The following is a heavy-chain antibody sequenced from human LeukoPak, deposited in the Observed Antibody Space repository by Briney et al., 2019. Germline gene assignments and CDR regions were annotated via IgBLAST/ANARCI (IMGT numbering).Heavy chain of an antibody. Sequence: GASVKVSCKASGGTFSSYAISWVRQAPGQGLEWMGRIIPILGIANYAQKFQGRVTITADKSTSTAYMELSSLRSEDTAVYYCAREITMVRGVPGSWDYWGQGTLVTVSS. CDR3: AREITMVRGVPGSWDY. CDR2: IIPILGIA. CDR1: GGTFSSYA. D-gene: IGHD3-10*01. V-gene: IGHV1-69*04. J-gene: IGHJ4*02.